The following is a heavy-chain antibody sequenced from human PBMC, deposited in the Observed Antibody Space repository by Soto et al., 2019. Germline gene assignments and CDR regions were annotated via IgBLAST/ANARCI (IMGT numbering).Heavy chain of an antibody. CDR1: GYTFTSYG. CDR2: ISAYNGNT. Sequence: QVQLVQSGAEVKKPGASVKVSCKASGYTFTSYGISWVRQAPGQGLEWMGWISAYNGNTNYAQKLQGRVTMTTDTSTSTAYMEMRSLRYDDTAVYYCARVYHCGGDCYLYYYYGMDVWGQGTTVTVSS. V-gene: IGHV1-18*01. CDR3: ARVYHCGGDCYLYYYYGMDV. J-gene: IGHJ6*02. D-gene: IGHD2-21*02.